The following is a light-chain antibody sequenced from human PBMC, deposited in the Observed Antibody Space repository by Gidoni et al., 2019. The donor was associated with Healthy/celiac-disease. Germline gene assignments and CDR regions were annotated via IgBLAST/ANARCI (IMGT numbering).Light chain of an antibody. Sequence: SYELTQPPSVSVSPGQTARINCSGDALAKQYGYWYQQRPGQAPVLLLYKDEERPSGIPERFSGSSSGTTVTLTISGVQAEDEADYYCQSANNTGPHVVFGGGTKLTVL. CDR1: ALAKQY. V-gene: IGLV3-25*03. CDR3: QSANNTGPHVV. CDR2: KDE. J-gene: IGLJ2*01.